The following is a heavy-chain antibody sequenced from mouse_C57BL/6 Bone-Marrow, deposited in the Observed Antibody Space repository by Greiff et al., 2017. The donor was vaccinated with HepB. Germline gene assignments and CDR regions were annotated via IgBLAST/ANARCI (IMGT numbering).Heavy chain of an antibody. J-gene: IGHJ3*01. CDR2: ISYDGSN. V-gene: IGHV3-6*01. D-gene: IGHD2-4*01. CDR1: GYSITSGYY. Sequence: EVQLVESGPGLVKPSQSLSLTCSVTGYSITSGYYWNWIRQFPGNKLEWMGYISYDGSNNYNPSLKNRISITRDTSKNQFFLKLNSVTTEDTATYYCARGRGYYDYDGSPWFAYWGQGTLVTVSA. CDR3: ARGRGYYDYDGSPWFAY.